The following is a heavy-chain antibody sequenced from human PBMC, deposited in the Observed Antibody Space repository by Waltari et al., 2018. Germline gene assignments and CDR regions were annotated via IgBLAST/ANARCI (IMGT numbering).Heavy chain of an antibody. J-gene: IGHJ4*02. V-gene: IGHV4-34*01. Sequence: QVQLQQWGAGLLKPSETLSLTCAVYGGSFSGYYWSWIRQPPGKGLEWIGEINHSGSTNYNPSLKSRVTISVDKSKNQFSLKLSSVTAADTAVYYCARGRIVATIPLDYWGQGTLVTVSS. CDR2: INHSGST. D-gene: IGHD5-12*01. CDR1: GGSFSGYY. CDR3: ARGRIVATIPLDY.